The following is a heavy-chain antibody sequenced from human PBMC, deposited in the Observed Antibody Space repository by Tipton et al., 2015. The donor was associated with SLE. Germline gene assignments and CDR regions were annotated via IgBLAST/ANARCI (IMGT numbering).Heavy chain of an antibody. V-gene: IGHV4-34*01. CDR3: ARFLDGRNWFDP. CDR1: GGSFSGYY. Sequence: LRLSCAVYGGSFSGYYWSWIRQPPGKGLEWIGEINHSGSTNYNPSLKSRVTISVDTSKNQFSLKLSSVTAADTAVYYCARFLDGRNWFDPWGQGTLVTVSS. D-gene: IGHD3/OR15-3a*01. CDR2: INHSGST. J-gene: IGHJ5*02.